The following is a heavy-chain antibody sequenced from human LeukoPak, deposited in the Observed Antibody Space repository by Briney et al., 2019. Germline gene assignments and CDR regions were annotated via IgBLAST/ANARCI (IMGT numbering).Heavy chain of an antibody. CDR2: ITTITSTV. V-gene: IGHV3-48*01. CDR1: GFTFSTYN. J-gene: IGHJ4*02. CDR3: ARVRGSGSYVDY. Sequence: GGSLRLSCAASGFTFSTYNMNWVRQAPGKGLEGISYITTITSTVFYSASVKGRFTISRDNAKNSLYLQMNSLRVEDTAVYYCARVRGSGSYVDYCGQGTLVTVSS. D-gene: IGHD3-10*01.